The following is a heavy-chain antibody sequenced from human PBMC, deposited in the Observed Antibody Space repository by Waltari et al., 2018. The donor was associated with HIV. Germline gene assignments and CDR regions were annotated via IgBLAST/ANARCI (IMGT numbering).Heavy chain of an antibody. D-gene: IGHD2-15*01. J-gene: IGHJ3*02. V-gene: IGHV4-34*01. CDR2: INHSGST. Sequence: QVQLQQWGAGLLKPSETLSLTCAVYGGSFSGYYWSWIRQPPGKGLEWIGEINHSGSTNYTPSLKSRVTISVDTSKNQFSLKLSSVTAADTAVYYCARWADGGNAASDAFDIWGQGTMVTVSS. CDR1: GGSFSGYY. CDR3: ARWADGGNAASDAFDI.